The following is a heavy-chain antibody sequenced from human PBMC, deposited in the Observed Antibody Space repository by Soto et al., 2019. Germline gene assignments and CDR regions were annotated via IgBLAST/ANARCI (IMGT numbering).Heavy chain of an antibody. CDR1: GFTFSSYA. D-gene: IGHD1-26*01. CDR3: TRRGSGSYYDY. Sequence: EVQLLESGGGLVQPGGSLRLSCAASGFTFSSYAMRWVRQAPGKGLEWVSAISGSGDSTYYADYVKGRFTISRDHSKNTLNLQTHSMRAEDTAVYYCTRRGSGSYYDYWGQGHLVTDYS. CDR2: ISGSGDST. J-gene: IGHJ4*02. V-gene: IGHV3-23*01.